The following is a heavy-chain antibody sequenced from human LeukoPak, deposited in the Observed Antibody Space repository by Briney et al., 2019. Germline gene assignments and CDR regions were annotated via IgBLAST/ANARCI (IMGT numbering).Heavy chain of an antibody. V-gene: IGHV3-74*01. D-gene: IGHD6-13*01. CDR1: GFTFSTYW. J-gene: IGHJ5*02. CDR2: INGVVGSR. Sequence: GGSLRLSCTASGFTFSTYWMHWVRQAPGKGLVWVSSINGVVGSRNYADSVKGRITISRDNAKNTLYLQMSSLRVEDTAVYYWASASSHRTAAGGDHWAQGTLVTVST. CDR3: ASASSHRTAAGGDH.